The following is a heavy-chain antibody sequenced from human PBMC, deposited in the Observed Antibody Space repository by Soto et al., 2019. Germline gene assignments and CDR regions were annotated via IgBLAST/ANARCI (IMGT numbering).Heavy chain of an antibody. D-gene: IGHD2-15*01. V-gene: IGHV1-46*01. CDR2: INPSGGST. CDR1: GYTFTSYY. Sequence: ASVKVSCKASGYTFTSYYMHWVRQAPGQGLEWMGLINPSGGSTSYAQKFQGRVTMTRDTSTSTVYMELSSLRSEDTAVDYCARAPVVHFGFDPWGQGTLVTVSS. J-gene: IGHJ5*02. CDR3: ARAPVVHFGFDP.